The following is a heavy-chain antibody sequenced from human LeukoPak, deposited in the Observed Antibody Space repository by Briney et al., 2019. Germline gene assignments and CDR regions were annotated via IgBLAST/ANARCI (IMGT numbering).Heavy chain of an antibody. Sequence: SETLSLTCTVSGGSISSYYWSWIRQPPGKGLEWIGYIHYSGSTNYNPSLKSRVTISVDTSKNQFSLKLSSVTAADTAVYYCARRIVGAIAPWGQGTLVTVSS. V-gene: IGHV4-59*01. CDR3: ARRIVGAIAP. D-gene: IGHD1-26*01. J-gene: IGHJ5*02. CDR2: IHYSGST. CDR1: GGSISSYY.